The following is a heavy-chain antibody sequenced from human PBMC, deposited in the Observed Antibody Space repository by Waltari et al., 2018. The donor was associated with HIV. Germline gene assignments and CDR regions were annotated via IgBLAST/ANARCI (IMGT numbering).Heavy chain of an antibody. J-gene: IGHJ4*02. D-gene: IGHD1-20*01. Sequence: QVQLVQSGAEVKKPGASVKVSCKASGYTFTGYYIHGVRQAPGQGLEWMGCINPNSGGTSYAQKFQGRVTMTRDTSTSTSYMELNRLRSDDTAVYYCARGIRLVWGQGTLVTVSS. V-gene: IGHV1-2*02. CDR2: INPNSGGT. CDR3: ARGIRLV. CDR1: GYTFTGYY.